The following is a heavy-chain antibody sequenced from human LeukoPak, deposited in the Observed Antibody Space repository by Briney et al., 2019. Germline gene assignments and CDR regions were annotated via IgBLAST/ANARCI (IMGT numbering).Heavy chain of an antibody. CDR2: ITSGGGST. J-gene: IGHJ4*02. CDR1: GFTFGSYG. D-gene: IGHD6-19*01. V-gene: IGHV3-23*01. Sequence: PGASLRLSCAASGFTFGSYGMSWVRQAPGKGLEWVSGITSGGGSTYYADSVKGRFIVSRDTSKNTLYLQMNSLRAEDTAVYYCAKDHGTAVAGFYYWGQGTLVTVSS. CDR3: AKDHGTAVAGFYY.